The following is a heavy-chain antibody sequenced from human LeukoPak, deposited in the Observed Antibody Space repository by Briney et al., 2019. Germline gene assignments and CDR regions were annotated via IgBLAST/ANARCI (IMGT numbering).Heavy chain of an antibody. Sequence: KPSETLSLTCAVSGGSFSGYYWSWIRQPPGKGLERIGEINHSGSTNYNPSLKSRVTISVDTSKNQFSLKLSSVTAADTAVYYCATGVPAAHFLDYWGQGTLVTVSS. CDR2: INHSGST. D-gene: IGHD2-2*01. CDR3: ATGVPAAHFLDY. CDR1: GGSFSGYY. V-gene: IGHV4-34*01. J-gene: IGHJ4*02.